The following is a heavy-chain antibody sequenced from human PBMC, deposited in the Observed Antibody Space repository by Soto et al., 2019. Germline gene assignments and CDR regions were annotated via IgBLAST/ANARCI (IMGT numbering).Heavy chain of an antibody. J-gene: IGHJ4*02. Sequence: ALRLSCEASGLSFVDYAMHWVRQVPGKGLQWVSGISWNGNTIAYADSVKGRFIISRDNAKNSLFLQMDSLRPDDTAFYYCAKTHGGMATTYFDYLGQGTLVTVSS. V-gene: IGHV3-9*01. CDR3: AKTHGGMATTYFDY. CDR1: GLSFVDYA. D-gene: IGHD6-13*01. CDR2: ISWNGNTI.